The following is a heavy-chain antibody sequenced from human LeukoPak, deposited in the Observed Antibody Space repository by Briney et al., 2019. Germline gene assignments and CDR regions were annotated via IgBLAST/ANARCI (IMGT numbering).Heavy chain of an antibody. CDR3: ARASGYRYGYLHH. CDR1: RYTFTSSV. D-gene: IGHD5-18*01. V-gene: IGHV1-18*01. J-gene: IGHJ4*02. CDR2: ISAYNGNT. Sequence: SLKVSCTASRYTFTSSVIRWVRQAPGQGLERMGWISAYNGNTDYTQRREGTVTKTTDTSTSTAYMELRRLRSDDTAVYYCARASGYRYGYLHHWGQGPRVTVSS.